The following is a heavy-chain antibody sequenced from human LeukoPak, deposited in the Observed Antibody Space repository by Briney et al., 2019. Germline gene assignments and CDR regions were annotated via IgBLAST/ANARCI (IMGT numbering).Heavy chain of an antibody. CDR2: ISHSGNRI. D-gene: IGHD3-10*01. CDR3: ARLLRGVIISPFDY. J-gene: IGHJ4*02. V-gene: IGHV3-48*04. CDR1: GFTFSSYA. Sequence: GGSLRLSCAASGFTFSSYAMTWVRQAPGKGLEWVSYISHSGNRIYYADSVKGRFTISRDNAKKSLYLQMDSLRAEDTAVYYCARLLRGVIISPFDYWGQGTLVTVSS.